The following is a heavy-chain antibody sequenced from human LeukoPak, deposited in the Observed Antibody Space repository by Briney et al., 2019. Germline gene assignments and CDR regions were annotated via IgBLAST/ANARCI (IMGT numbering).Heavy chain of an antibody. J-gene: IGHJ4*02. CDR3: AADIVVVVAATFDY. V-gene: IGHV1-24*01. CDR1: LYMLTELL. D-gene: IGHD2-15*01. CDR2: FDPEDGNT. Sequence: ASVKVSRQVSLYMLTELLLHCVRPAPRKGVAWVGGFDPEDGNTIYAQKLQGRVTMTEDTSTDTAYMELSSLRSEDTAVYYCAADIVVVVAATFDYWGQGTLVTVSS.